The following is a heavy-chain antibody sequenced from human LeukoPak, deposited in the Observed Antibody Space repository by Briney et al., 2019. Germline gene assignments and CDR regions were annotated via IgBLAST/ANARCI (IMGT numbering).Heavy chain of an antibody. CDR2: ISSNGGST. J-gene: IGHJ4*02. CDR1: GFTFSSYI. D-gene: IGHD2-2*01. CDR3: VKARYCSSISCPSGDY. V-gene: IGHV3-64D*06. Sequence: GGSLRLSCSASGFTFSSYIMHWVRQAPGKGLEVVSAISSNGGSTYYADSVKGRFTISRDNSKNTLYLQMSSLRTEDTAVYYCVKARYCSSISCPSGDYWGQGTLVTVSS.